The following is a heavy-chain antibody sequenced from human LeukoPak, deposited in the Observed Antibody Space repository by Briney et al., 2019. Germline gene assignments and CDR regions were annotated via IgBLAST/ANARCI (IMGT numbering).Heavy chain of an antibody. D-gene: IGHD4-17*01. CDR1: GYSISSGDY. Sequence: SGTLSLTCTVSGYSISSGDYWGWIRQPPGKGLEWIGSLYVSGSTYYNPSLKSRVTISVDTSKNQFSLKLSSVTAADTAVYYCASRTTVTSYYFDYWGQGTLVTVSS. J-gene: IGHJ4*02. V-gene: IGHV4-38-2*02. CDR3: ASRTTVTSYYFDY. CDR2: LYVSGST.